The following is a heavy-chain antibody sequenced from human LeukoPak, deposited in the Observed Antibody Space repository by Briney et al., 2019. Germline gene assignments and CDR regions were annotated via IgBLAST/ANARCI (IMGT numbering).Heavy chain of an antibody. J-gene: IGHJ4*02. CDR1: SGSISGSY. V-gene: IGHV4-59*01. CDR2: IYYSGST. D-gene: IGHD2-2*01. Sequence: SETLSLTCTVSSGSISGSYWSWIRQPPGKGLEWIGYIYYSGSTNYNPSLKSRVTISVDTSKNQFSLKLSSVTAADTAVYYCARARNDIVVVPAAFRFDYWGQGTLVTVSS. CDR3: ARARNDIVVVPAAFRFDY.